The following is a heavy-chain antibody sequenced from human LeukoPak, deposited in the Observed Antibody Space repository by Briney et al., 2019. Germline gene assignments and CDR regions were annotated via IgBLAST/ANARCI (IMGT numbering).Heavy chain of an antibody. J-gene: IGHJ5*02. Sequence: PSETLSLTCTVSGGSISSSSYYWGWIRQPPGKGLEWIGSIYYSGSTYYNPSLKSRVTISVDTSKNQFSLKLSSVTAADTAVYYCARICSSTSCYRYWFDPWGQGTLVTVSS. V-gene: IGHV4-39*01. D-gene: IGHD2-2*02. CDR2: IYYSGST. CDR1: GGSISSSSYY. CDR3: ARICSSTSCYRYWFDP.